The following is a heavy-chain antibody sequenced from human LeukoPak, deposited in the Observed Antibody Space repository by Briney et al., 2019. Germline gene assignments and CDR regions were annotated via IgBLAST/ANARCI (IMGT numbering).Heavy chain of an antibody. Sequence: ASVKVSCKASGYTFTSYGISWVRQAPGQGLEWMGWISAYNGNTNYAQKLQGRVTMTTDTSTSTAYMELRSLRSDDTAVYYCARVYYDYVWGSYRSFDYWGQGTLVTVSS. CDR2: ISAYNGNT. D-gene: IGHD3-16*02. CDR1: GYTFTSYG. J-gene: IGHJ4*02. CDR3: ARVYYDYVWGSYRSFDY. V-gene: IGHV1-18*01.